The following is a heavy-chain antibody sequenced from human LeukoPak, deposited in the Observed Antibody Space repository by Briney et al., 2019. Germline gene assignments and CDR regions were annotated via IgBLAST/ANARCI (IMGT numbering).Heavy chain of an antibody. CDR2: INPNSGGT. Sequence: GAPVKVSCKASGYTFTGYYMHWVRQAPGQGLEWMGWINPNSGGTNYAQKFQGRVTMTRDTSISTAYMELSRLRSDDSAVYYCAREGVVDDHYYFDYWGQGTRGTVSS. CDR1: GYTFTGYY. CDR3: AREGVVDDHYYFDY. J-gene: IGHJ4*02. V-gene: IGHV1-2*02. D-gene: IGHD1-1*01.